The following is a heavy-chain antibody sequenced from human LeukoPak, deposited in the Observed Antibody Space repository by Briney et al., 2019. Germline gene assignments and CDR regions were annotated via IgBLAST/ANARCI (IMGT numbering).Heavy chain of an antibody. Sequence: GGSLRLSCVASGFIFSSYWMSWVRQAPRKGLEWVANIKQGGSEKYYVDSVKGRFTISRDNAKNSLYLQMNSLRDEDTAVYHCARARYCIGTTCPAGYYGMDVWGQGTTVTVSS. V-gene: IGHV3-7*01. J-gene: IGHJ6*02. CDR1: GFIFSSYW. CDR3: ARARYCIGTTCPAGYYGMDV. CDR2: IKQGGSEK. D-gene: IGHD2/OR15-2a*01.